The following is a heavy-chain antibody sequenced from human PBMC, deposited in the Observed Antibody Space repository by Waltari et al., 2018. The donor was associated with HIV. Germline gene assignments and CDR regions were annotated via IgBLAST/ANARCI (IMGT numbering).Heavy chain of an antibody. Sequence: QVQLQESGPGVVKPSETLSLTCTVSASSISSGYYWGWIRQSPGKGLEWIGSIYRSGTTYYNQSLKSRVTISVNMSKNQFSLKLTSMTAADTALYYCARDQDYYDSSGYTCYAFDMWGPGTMVTVSS. D-gene: IGHD3-22*01. CDR3: ARDQDYYDSSGYTCYAFDM. V-gene: IGHV4-38-2*02. J-gene: IGHJ3*02. CDR2: IYRSGTT. CDR1: ASSISSGYY.